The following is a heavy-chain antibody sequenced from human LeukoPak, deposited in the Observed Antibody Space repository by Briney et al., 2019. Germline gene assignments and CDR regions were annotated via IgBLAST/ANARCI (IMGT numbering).Heavy chain of an antibody. D-gene: IGHD3-16*01. J-gene: IGHJ4*02. CDR2: ISPSGTDT. CDR3: AKRGGYETVAAFDY. Sequence: GGSLRLSCAASGFTFNSYAMSWVRQAPGKGLEWVSAISPSGTDTYYADSVEGRFTISRDNSKNTLYLQMSSLRAEDSAVYYCAKRGGYETVAAFDYWGQGTLVTVSS. CDR1: GFTFNSYA. V-gene: IGHV3-23*01.